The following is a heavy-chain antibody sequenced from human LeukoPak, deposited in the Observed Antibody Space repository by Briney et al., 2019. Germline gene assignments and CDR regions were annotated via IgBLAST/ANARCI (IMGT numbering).Heavy chain of an antibody. CDR3: AKDGLGDFWSGYYTGWFDP. CDR1: GFTFSSYA. V-gene: IGHV3-23*01. CDR2: ISGSGGST. D-gene: IGHD3-3*01. Sequence: PGGSLRLSCAASGFTFSSYAMSWVRQAPGKGLEWVSAISGSGGSTYYADSVKGRFTISRDNSKNTLYLQMNSLRAEDTAVYYCAKDGLGDFWSGYYTGWFDPWGQGTLVTVSS. J-gene: IGHJ5*02.